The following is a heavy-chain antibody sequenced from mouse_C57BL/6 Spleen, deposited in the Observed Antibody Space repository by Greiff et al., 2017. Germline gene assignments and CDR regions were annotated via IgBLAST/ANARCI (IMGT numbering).Heavy chain of an antibody. D-gene: IGHD2-5*01. CDR3: ARAGAYYSNPYAMDY. Sequence: QVQLQQPGAELVMPGASVKLSCKASGYTFTSYWMHWVKQRPGQGLEWIGEIDPSDSYTNYNQKFTGKSTLTVDKSSSTAYMQLSSLTSEDSAVYYCARAGAYYSNPYAMDYWGQGTSVTVSS. CDR1: GYTFTSYW. CDR2: IDPSDSYT. J-gene: IGHJ4*01. V-gene: IGHV1-69*01.